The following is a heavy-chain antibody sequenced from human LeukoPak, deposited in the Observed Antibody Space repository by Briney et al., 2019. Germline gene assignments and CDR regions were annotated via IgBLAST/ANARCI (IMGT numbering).Heavy chain of an antibody. J-gene: IGHJ6*02. D-gene: IGHD6-13*01. CDR2: IIPIFGTA. CDR3: ARAGGQQPDYYYYGMDV. CDR1: GGTFSSYA. V-gene: IGHV1-69*01. Sequence: SVKVSCKASGGTFSSYAISWVRQAPGQGLEWMGGIIPIFGTANYAQKFQGRVTITADESTSTAYMELSSLRSEDTAVYYCARAGGQQPDYYYYGMDVWGQGTKVTGSS.